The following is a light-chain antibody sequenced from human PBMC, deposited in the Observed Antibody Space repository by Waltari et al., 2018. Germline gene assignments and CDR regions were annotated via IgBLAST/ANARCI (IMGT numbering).Light chain of an antibody. V-gene: IGKV1-5*03. J-gene: IGKJ1*01. Sequence: DIQMTQSPSTLSASVGDRVTITCRASQSISTWLAWYQQKPGEAPKLLIYRASSLQSGVSSSFSGSGSGTEFTLTISSLQPDDFATYYCQQYNISPLTFGQGTKVEIK. CDR2: RAS. CDR1: QSISTW. CDR3: QQYNISPLT.